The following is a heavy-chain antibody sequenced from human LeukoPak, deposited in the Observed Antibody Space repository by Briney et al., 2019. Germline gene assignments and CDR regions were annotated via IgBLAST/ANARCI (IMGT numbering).Heavy chain of an antibody. CDR2: IRYDGRIE. D-gene: IGHD6-19*01. V-gene: IGHV3-30*02. Sequence: PGGSLRLSCAASGFTFSSYEMNWVRQAPGKGLEWVSFIRYDGRIEYYAKSVKGRFTISRVNSMNTLFLQMNSLRPEDTAIYYCAKESSGGRSLDQWGQGILVTVSS. CDR1: GFTFSSYE. J-gene: IGHJ4*02. CDR3: AKESSGGRSLDQ.